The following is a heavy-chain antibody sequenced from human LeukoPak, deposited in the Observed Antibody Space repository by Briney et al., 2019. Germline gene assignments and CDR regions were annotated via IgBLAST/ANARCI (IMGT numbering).Heavy chain of an antibody. J-gene: IGHJ3*02. Sequence: SETPSLTRTVSGGSTCSYSWSCIWQPPGKGLEWIGDIYSSGSTNYTHSLKSRVTISVDTSKTQFALKLSSVTAADTAVYYCARDRVATGTFDIWGQGTMVTVS. V-gene: IGHV4-59*01. D-gene: IGHD5-12*01. CDR3: ARDRVATGTFDI. CDR1: GGSTCSYS. CDR2: IYSSGST.